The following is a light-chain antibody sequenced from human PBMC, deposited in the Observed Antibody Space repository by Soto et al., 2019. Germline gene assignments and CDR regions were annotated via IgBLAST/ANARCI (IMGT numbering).Light chain of an antibody. J-gene: IGKJ1*01. CDR1: QSVSNNY. Sequence: DIVLTQSPSTLSVSPGERAPLSCMASQSVSNNYLAWYQQKPGQAPRLLIYGASNRATGIPDRFSGSGSGTDFTLTISGLEPEDFAVYYCQQYGSSGTFGQGTKVDI. V-gene: IGKV3-20*01. CDR2: GAS. CDR3: QQYGSSGT.